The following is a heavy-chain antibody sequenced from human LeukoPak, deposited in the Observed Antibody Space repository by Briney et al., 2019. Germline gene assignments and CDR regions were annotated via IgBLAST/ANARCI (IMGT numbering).Heavy chain of an antibody. D-gene: IGHD2-21*02. CDR3: ARDGAYCGGDCYSPINYYYYYMDV. CDR2: INPSGGST. V-gene: IGHV1-46*01. J-gene: IGHJ6*03. CDR1: GYTFTSYY. Sequence: ASVKVSCKASGYTFTSYYMHWVRQAPGQGLEWMGIINPSGGSTSYAQKFQGRVTMTRDTSTSTVYMELSSLRSEDTAVYYCARDGAYCGGDCYSPINYYYYYMDVWGKGTTVTISS.